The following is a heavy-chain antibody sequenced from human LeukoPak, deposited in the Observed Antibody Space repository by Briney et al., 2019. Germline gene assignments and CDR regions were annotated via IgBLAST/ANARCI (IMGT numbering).Heavy chain of an antibody. D-gene: IGHD5-18*01. CDR2: IWYDGSNK. CDR1: GFTFSSYG. Sequence: GGSLRLSCAASGFTFSSYGMPWVRQAPGKGLEWVAVIWYDGSNKYYADSVKGRFTISRDNSKNTLYLQMNSLRAEDTAVYYCARDRGYSYPSDYWGQGTLVTVSS. J-gene: IGHJ4*02. V-gene: IGHV3-33*01. CDR3: ARDRGYSYPSDY.